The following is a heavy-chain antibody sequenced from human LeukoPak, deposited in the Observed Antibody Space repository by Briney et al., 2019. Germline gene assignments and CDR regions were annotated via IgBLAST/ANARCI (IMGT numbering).Heavy chain of an antibody. V-gene: IGHV3-74*01. CDR1: GFTFSSYW. CDR3: ARDIAPDY. CDR2: IASDGSST. J-gene: IGHJ4*02. Sequence: GGSLRLSCAASGFTFSSYWMNWVRQAPGKGLVWVSRIASDGSSTTYADSVKGRFSISRDNAKNTLYLQMNSLRAEDTAVYYCARDIAPDYWGQGTLVTVSS. D-gene: IGHD6-13*01.